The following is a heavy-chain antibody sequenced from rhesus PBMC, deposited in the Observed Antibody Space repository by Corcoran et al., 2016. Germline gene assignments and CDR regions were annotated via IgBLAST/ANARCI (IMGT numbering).Heavy chain of an antibody. V-gene: IGHV3-37*01. D-gene: IGHD5-36*02. J-gene: IGHJ4*01. CDR1: GFTFSDHY. CDR3: AREDSYSYFDY. Sequence: EVQLVESGGGLVQPGGSLRLSCAASGFTFSDHYMDWVRQAPGKGLEWVSIFSGSSSSTYSPDYVKGRFTISRDNAKNTLYLQMNSPRAEDTAVYYCAREDSYSYFDYWGQGVLVTVSS. CDR2: FSGSSSST.